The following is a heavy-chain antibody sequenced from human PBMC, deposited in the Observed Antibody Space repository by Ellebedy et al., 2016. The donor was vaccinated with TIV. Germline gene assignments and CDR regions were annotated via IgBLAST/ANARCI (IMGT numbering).Heavy chain of an antibody. CDR2: INPNSGGA. CDR3: ARGVRYYYGSGSSPYYYGMDV. CDR1: GYTFTGYY. Sequence: ASVKVSCKASGYTFTGYYMHWVRQAPGQGLEWMGWINPNSGGANYAQKFQGRVTITADKSTSTAYMELSSLRSEDTAVYYCARGVRYYYGSGSSPYYYGMDVWGQGTTVTVSS. D-gene: IGHD3-10*01. J-gene: IGHJ6*02. V-gene: IGHV1-2*02.